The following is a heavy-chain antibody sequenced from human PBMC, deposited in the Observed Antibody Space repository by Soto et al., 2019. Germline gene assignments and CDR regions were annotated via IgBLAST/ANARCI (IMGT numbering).Heavy chain of an antibody. Sequence: GGSLRLSCAASGFTFSSYSMNWVRQAPGKGLEWVSSISSSSSYIYYADSVKGRFTISRDNAKNSLYLQMDSLRAEDTAVYYCAREGLDCSSTSCYLIGYYYYYYMDVWGKGT. CDR3: AREGLDCSSTSCYLIGYYYYYYMDV. D-gene: IGHD2-2*01. J-gene: IGHJ6*03. CDR1: GFTFSSYS. CDR2: ISSSSSYI. V-gene: IGHV3-21*01.